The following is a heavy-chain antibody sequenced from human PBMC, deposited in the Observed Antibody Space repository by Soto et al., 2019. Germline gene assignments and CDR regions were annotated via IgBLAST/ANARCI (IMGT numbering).Heavy chain of an antibody. D-gene: IGHD3-22*01. V-gene: IGHV1-46*01. CDR3: AGLYHYDSSGYYDY. CDR2: INPSGGKT. CDR1: GNSFTTYY. Sequence: ASVKVSCKASGNSFTTYYMHWVRQAPGQGLEWMGIINPSGGKTTYAQKFQGRVTMTRDTSTSTFHMELSSLTSEDTAVYYCAGLYHYDSSGYYDYWGQGTLVTVSS. J-gene: IGHJ4*02.